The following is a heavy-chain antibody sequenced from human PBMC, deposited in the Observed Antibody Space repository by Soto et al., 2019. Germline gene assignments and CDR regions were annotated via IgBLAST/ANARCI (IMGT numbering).Heavy chain of an antibody. Sequence: SETLSLTCTVSGGSINNYYWSWIRQPAGKGLEWIGRVYTSGSTNYNPSLKSRVTMSVDTSNNQFSLRVSSVTAADAAIYYCARGPPFDPWGQGTLVTVSS. V-gene: IGHV4-4*07. CDR3: ARGPPFDP. J-gene: IGHJ5*02. CDR2: VYTSGST. CDR1: GGSINNYY.